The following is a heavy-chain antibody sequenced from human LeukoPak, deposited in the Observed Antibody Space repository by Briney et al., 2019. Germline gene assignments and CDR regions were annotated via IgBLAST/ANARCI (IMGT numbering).Heavy chain of an antibody. CDR1: GYTFTSYG. Sequence: ASVKVSCKASGYTFTSYGISWVRQAPGQGLEWMGWISAYNGNTNYAQKLQGRVTMTTDTSTSTAYMELRSLRSDDTAVYYCARDRPFMGRNWFDPWGQGTLVTVSS. J-gene: IGHJ5*02. CDR2: ISAYNGNT. D-gene: IGHD3-10*01. V-gene: IGHV1-18*01. CDR3: ARDRPFMGRNWFDP.